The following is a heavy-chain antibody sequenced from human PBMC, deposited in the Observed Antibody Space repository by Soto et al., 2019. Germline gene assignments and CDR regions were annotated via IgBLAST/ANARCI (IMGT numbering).Heavy chain of an antibody. CDR1: GYSFTSYW. J-gene: IGHJ6*03. CDR3: ATGFWSGYTPGYYMDV. CDR2: IYPGDSDT. Sequence: GESLKISCKGSGYSFTSYWIGWVLQMPGKGLEWMGIIYPGDSDTRYSPSFQGQVTISADKSISTAYLQWSSLKASDTAMYYCATGFWSGYTPGYYMDVWGKGTTVTVAS. V-gene: IGHV5-51*01. D-gene: IGHD3-3*01.